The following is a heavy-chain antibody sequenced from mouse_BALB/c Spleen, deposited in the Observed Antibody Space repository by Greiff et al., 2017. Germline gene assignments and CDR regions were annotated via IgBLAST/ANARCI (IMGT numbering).Heavy chain of an antibody. CDR2: IRNKANGYTT. CDR1: GFTFTDYY. J-gene: IGHJ4*01. Sequence: EVKLVESGGGLVQPGGSLRLSCATSGFTFTDYYMSWVRQPPGKALEWLGFIRNKANGYTTEYSASVKGRFTISRDNSQSILYLQMNTLRAEDSATYYCAREGITTAPMDYGGQGTSVTVSS. D-gene: IGHD1-2*01. CDR3: AREGITTAPMDY. V-gene: IGHV7-3*02.